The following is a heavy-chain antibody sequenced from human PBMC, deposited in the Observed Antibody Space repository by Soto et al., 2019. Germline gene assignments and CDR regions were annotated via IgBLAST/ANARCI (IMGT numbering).Heavy chain of an antibody. D-gene: IGHD1-1*01. CDR2: IIPIFGNT. J-gene: IGHJ3*02. CDR1: GGTFSSYA. V-gene: IGHV1-18*01. CDR3: ASSWGGNGDAFDI. Sequence: ASVKVSCKASGGTFSSYAISWVRQAPGQGLEWMGGIIPIFGNTNYAQKLQGRVTMTTDTSTSTAYMELRSLRSDDTAVYYCASSWGGNGDAFDIWGKGTMVTVSS.